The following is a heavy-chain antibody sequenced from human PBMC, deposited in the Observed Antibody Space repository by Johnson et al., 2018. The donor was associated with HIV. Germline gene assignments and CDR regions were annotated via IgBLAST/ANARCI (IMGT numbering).Heavy chain of an antibody. D-gene: IGHD2/OR15-2a*01. CDR3: AKVLLPQDAFDI. CDR2: ISWYSGSI. J-gene: IGHJ3*02. V-gene: IGHV3-9*01. Sequence: VQLVESGGGVVQPGRSLRLSCAASGFTFDDYAMHWVRQAPGKGLEWVSGISWYSGSIGYADSVKGRFTISRDNAKNSLYLQMNSLRAEDTALYYCAKVLLPQDAFDIWGQGTMVTVSS. CDR1: GFTFDDYA.